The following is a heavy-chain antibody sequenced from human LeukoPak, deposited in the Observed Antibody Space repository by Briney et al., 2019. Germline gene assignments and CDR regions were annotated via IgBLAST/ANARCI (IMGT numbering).Heavy chain of an antibody. V-gene: IGHV1-69*13. Sequence: SVKVSCKASGGTFSSYAISWVRQAPGQGLEWMGGIIPIFGTANYAQKFQGRVTITADESTSTAYMELSSLRSEDTAVYYCAREEINTIFGVVINAFDPWGQGTQVTVSS. CDR1: GGTFSSYA. CDR2: IIPIFGTA. D-gene: IGHD3-3*01. J-gene: IGHJ5*02. CDR3: AREEINTIFGVVINAFDP.